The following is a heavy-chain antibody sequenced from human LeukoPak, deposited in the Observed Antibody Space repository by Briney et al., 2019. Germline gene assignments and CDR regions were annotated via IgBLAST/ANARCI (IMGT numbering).Heavy chain of an antibody. CDR3: ARDPGPTVTTTGSDY. V-gene: IGHV3-23*01. Sequence: GGSLRLSCAVSGLTFSNSWMSWVRQAPGKGLEWDSAISGSGRRTSYADSVKGRFTMSRDNSKNTLYLQMNSLRVEDTAVYYCARDPGPTVTTTGSDYWGQGTLVTVSS. D-gene: IGHD4-17*01. CDR2: ISGSGRRT. J-gene: IGHJ4*02. CDR1: GLTFSNSW.